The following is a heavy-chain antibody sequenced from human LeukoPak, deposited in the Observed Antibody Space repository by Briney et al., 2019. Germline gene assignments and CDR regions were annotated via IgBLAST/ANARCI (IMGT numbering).Heavy chain of an antibody. CDR1: GFSFINSW. D-gene: IGHD2-2*03. V-gene: IGHV3-15*01. CDR2: IRSTPDGGAT. J-gene: IGHJ4*02. Sequence: GGSLRLSCAASGFSFINSWMTWVRQAPGKGLEWAGRIRSTPDGGATDYAAPVKGRFTISRDDSKNTLYLQMSSLRTEDTAVYYCATDLHFGYCTATSCANYWGQGTLVTVSS. CDR3: ATDLHFGYCTATSCANY.